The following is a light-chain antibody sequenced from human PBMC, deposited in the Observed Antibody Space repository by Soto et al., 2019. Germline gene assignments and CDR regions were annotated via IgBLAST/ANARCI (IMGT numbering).Light chain of an antibody. J-gene: IGKJ1*01. CDR2: GAS. V-gene: IGKV1-39*01. Sequence: DIQMTQSPSSLSASVGDRVTITCRASQSISFYLNWYQHRPGKAPQLLIYGASTLRSGVPSRFSGRGSGTDFTLTITSLQPEDLATYSCQEGYTSSRTFGQGTTVEI. CDR1: QSISFY. CDR3: QEGYTSSRT.